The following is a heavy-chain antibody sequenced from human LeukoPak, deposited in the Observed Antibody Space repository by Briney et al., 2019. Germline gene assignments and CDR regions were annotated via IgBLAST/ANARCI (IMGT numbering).Heavy chain of an antibody. CDR3: ARGRGYYDSSGPYGFDY. Sequence: PSETLPLTCTVSGGSISSYYWSWIRQPPGKGLEWIGHIYYSGSTNYNPSLKSRVTISVDTSKNQFSLKLSSVTAADTAVYYCARGRGYYDSSGPYGFDYWGQGTLVTVSS. CDR2: IYYSGST. D-gene: IGHD3-22*01. CDR1: GGSISSYY. J-gene: IGHJ4*02. V-gene: IGHV4-59*01.